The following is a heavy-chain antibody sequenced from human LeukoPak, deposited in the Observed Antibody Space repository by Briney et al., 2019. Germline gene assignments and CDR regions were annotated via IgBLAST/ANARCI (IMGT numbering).Heavy chain of an antibody. CDR1: GFTFSSYG. V-gene: IGHV3-33*01. Sequence: GGSLRLSCAASGFTFSSYGMHWVRQAPGRGLEWVAVTSYVGGKKHYADSVKGRFTISRDNSKNTLYLQIHSLRAEDTAVYYCAREVGITGGHEYFEYWGQGTLVTVSS. CDR2: TSYVGGKK. J-gene: IGHJ4*02. CDR3: AREVGITGGHEYFEY. D-gene: IGHD7-27*01.